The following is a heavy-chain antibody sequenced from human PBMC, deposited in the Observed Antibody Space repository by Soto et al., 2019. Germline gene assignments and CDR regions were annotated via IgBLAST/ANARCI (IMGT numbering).Heavy chain of an antibody. D-gene: IGHD6-13*01. Sequence: PGGSLRLSCAASGFSVSDYAMSWVRQAPGKGLEWVSVISESGGSTHYADSVRGRFTVSRDNSKNSLSLRMNSLRDEDTAVYFCAKRSPYSSGWYSPIFDYWGQGALVTVPQ. CDR2: ISESGGST. J-gene: IGHJ4*02. CDR3: AKRSPYSSGWYSPIFDY. V-gene: IGHV3-23*01. CDR1: GFSVSDYA.